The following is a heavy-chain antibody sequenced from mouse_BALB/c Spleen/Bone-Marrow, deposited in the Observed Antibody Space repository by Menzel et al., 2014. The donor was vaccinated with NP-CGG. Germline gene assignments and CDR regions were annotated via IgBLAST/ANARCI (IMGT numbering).Heavy chain of an antibody. Sequence: EVKLMESGGGSEQPGGSLMLSCAPSGFTLTDYYMSWVRQPPGKALEWLGFIRNKAKGYTTESSASVKGPFTIYRDNSQTILYLQMNNLSPEYSAIYDCARDIEGNYSYWYLDVWGAGTTVTVSS. D-gene: IGHD2-1*01. CDR3: ARDIEGNYSYWYLDV. J-gene: IGHJ1*01. V-gene: IGHV7-3*02. CDR2: IRNKAKGYTT. CDR1: GFTLTDYY.